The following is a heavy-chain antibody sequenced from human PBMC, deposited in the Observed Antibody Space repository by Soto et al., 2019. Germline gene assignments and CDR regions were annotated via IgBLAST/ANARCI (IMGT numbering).Heavy chain of an antibody. CDR3: ARHVXGLGDLAYHYYYYGMDV. V-gene: IGHV4-39*01. D-gene: IGHD3-3*02. CDR1: GASIRSSGNY. CDR2: FHSSGTT. J-gene: IGHJ6*02. Sequence: SETLSLTCTVSGASIRSSGNYWAWIRQSPGKRLEWIGSFHSSGTTYYNPSLKGRVAIFVDTSKNQFSLKLRSVTAADAAMFYCARHVXGLGDLAYHYYYYGMDVWGQGSTVTVSS.